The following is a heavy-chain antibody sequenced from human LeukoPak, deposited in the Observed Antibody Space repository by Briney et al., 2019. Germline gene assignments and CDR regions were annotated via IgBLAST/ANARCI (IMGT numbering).Heavy chain of an antibody. CDR1: GFTFSSYA. CDR2: ISGRGGSA. J-gene: IGHJ4*02. D-gene: IGHD4-17*01. V-gene: IGHV3-23*01. CDR3: AKDQSLAVTNNRVSDY. Sequence: GGSLRLSCAASGFTFSSYAMNWVRQAPGKRLEWVSIISGRGGSAYYADSVKGRFTISRDNSKNTMYLEMNSLRVEDTAVYYCAKDQSLAVTNNRVSDYWGQGTLVTVSS.